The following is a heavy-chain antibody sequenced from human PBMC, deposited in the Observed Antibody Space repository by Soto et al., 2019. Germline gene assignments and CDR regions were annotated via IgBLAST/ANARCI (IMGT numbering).Heavy chain of an antibody. CDR3: ARDGGSYRVSSYFDY. CDR1: GFTFSSYG. V-gene: IGHV3-33*01. J-gene: IGHJ4*02. CDR2: IWYDGSNK. D-gene: IGHD1-26*01. Sequence: GGSLRLSCAASGFTFSSYGMHWVRQAPGKGLEWVAVIWYDGSNKYYADSVKGRFTISRDNSKNTLYLQMNSLRAEDTAVYYCARDGGSYRVSSYFDYWGQGTLVTVSS.